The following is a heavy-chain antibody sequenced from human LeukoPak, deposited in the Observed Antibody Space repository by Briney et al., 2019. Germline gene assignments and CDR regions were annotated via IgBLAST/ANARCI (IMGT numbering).Heavy chain of an antibody. CDR1: GGSIRSSYYY. V-gene: IGHV4-39*01. CDR3: ARGGSLAAAPHLYYFDY. Sequence: SETLSLTCTVSGGSIRSSYYYWGWIRQPPGKGLEWIGSIYDSGSTYYNPSLKSRVTISVDTSKNQFSLKLNSVTAADTAVYYCARGGSLAAAPHLYYFDYWGQGSLVTVSS. D-gene: IGHD6-19*01. CDR2: IYDSGST. J-gene: IGHJ4*02.